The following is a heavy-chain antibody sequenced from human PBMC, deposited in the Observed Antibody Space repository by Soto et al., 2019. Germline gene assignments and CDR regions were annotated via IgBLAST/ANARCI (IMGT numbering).Heavy chain of an antibody. J-gene: IGHJ4*02. CDR3: ARLLLRDAGTTTDSVDY. CDR2: IYYSGGT. V-gene: IGHV4-59*08. Sequence: PSETLSLTCTVSGGTISSYYWSWIRQPPGKGLEWIGYIYYSGGTNYNPSLKSRVTISVDTSKNQFSLKLSSVTAADTAVYYCARLLLRDAGTTTDSVDYWGQGTLVTVSS. D-gene: IGHD1-26*01. CDR1: GGTISSYY.